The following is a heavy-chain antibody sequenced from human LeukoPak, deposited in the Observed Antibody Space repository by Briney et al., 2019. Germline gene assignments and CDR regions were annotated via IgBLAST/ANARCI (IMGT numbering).Heavy chain of an antibody. J-gene: IGHJ6*03. CDR2: IKEDGSEK. CDR3: ARDTYDSSGYHFYYMDV. D-gene: IGHD3-22*01. CDR1: GFTFNTCW. Sequence: PGGSLRLSCAVSGFTFNTCWMSWVRQAPGKGLEWVANIKEDGSEKHYGDSVRGRFTISRDNAKNSLYLRMNSLRAEDTALYFCARDTYDSSGYHFYYMDVWGKGTTVTVSS. V-gene: IGHV3-7*01.